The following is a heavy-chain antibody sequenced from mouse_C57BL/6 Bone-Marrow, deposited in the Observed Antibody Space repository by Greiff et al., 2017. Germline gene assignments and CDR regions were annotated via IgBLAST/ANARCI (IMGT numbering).Heavy chain of an antibody. CDR1: GFSLTSYG. Sequence: VQLVESGPGLVAPSQSLSITCTVSGFSLTSYGVDWVRQSPGKGLEWLGVIWGVGSTNYNSALKSRLSIRKDNSKSQVFLKMNSLQTDDTAMYYCASWGHSNGFAYWGQGTLVTVSA. CDR3: ASWGHSNGFAY. D-gene: IGHD2-5*01. J-gene: IGHJ3*01. V-gene: IGHV2-6*01. CDR2: IWGVGST.